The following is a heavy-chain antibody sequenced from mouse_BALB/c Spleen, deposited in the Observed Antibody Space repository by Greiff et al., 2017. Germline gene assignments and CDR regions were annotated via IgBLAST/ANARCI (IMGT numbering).Heavy chain of an antibody. CDR2: INPYNDGT. V-gene: IGHV1-14*01. CDR3: APLTTTYAMDY. Sequence: VQLKQSGPELVKPGASVKMSCKASGYTFTSYVMHWVKQKPGQGLEWIGYINPYNDGTKYNEKFKGKATLTSDKSSSTAYMELSSLTSEDSAVYYCAPLTTTYAMDYWGQGTSVTVSS. J-gene: IGHJ4*01. D-gene: IGHD1-1*01. CDR1: GYTFTSYV.